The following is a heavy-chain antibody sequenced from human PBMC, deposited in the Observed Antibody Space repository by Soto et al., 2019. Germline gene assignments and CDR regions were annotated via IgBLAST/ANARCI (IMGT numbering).Heavy chain of an antibody. CDR2: ISYDGSNK. Sequence: QVQLVESGGGVVQPGRSLRLSCAASGFTFSSYAMHWVRQAPGKGLEWVAVISYDGSNKYYADSVKGRFTISRDNSKNALYPQLIRLRAEDRAVYYCARDYYRFHSRYGFSLAVWCHGTPVTVSS. V-gene: IGHV3-30-3*01. J-gene: IGHJ6*02. CDR3: ARDYYRFHSRYGFSLAV. D-gene: IGHD5-12*01. CDR1: GFTFSSYA.